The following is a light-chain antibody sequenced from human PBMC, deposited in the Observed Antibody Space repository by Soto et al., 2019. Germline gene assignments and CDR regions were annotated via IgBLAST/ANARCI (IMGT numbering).Light chain of an antibody. CDR3: QHYNNWPPWT. CDR2: GAS. V-gene: IGKV3-15*01. J-gene: IGKJ1*01. CDR1: QSVSSN. Sequence: EIVMTQSPGTLSVSPGERATLSCRASQSVSSNLAWYQQKPGQAPRLLIYGASIRATGIPARFSGSGSGTDFTLTISSLQSEDFAVYYCQHYNNWPPWTFGQGTKVEVK.